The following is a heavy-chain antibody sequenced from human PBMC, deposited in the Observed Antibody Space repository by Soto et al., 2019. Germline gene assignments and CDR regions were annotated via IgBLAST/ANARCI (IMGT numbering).Heavy chain of an antibody. V-gene: IGHV3-11*03. J-gene: IGHJ4*02. CDR1: GFTFSDYY. CDR2: ISSSSSYT. CDR3: ARYDYYGSGTIDY. Sequence: GGSLRLSCAASGFTFSDYYMSWIRQAPGKGLEWVSYISSSSSYTNYADSVKGRFTISRDNAKNSLYLQMNSLRAEDTAVYYCARYDYYGSGTIDYWGQGTLVTVSS. D-gene: IGHD3-10*01.